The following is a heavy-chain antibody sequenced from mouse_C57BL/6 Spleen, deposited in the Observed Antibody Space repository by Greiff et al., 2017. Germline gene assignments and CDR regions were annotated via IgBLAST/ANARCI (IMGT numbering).Heavy chain of an antibody. J-gene: IGHJ4*01. CDR2: IRNKANGYTT. Sequence: EVQGVESGGGLVQPGGSLSLSCAASGFTFTDYYMSWVRQPPGKALEWLGFIRNKANGYTTEYSASVKGRFTISRDNSQSILYLQMNALRAEDSATYYCARYRLRRTYAMDYWGQGTSVTVSS. CDR3: ARYRLRRTYAMDY. D-gene: IGHD2-4*01. CDR1: GFTFTDYY. V-gene: IGHV7-3*01.